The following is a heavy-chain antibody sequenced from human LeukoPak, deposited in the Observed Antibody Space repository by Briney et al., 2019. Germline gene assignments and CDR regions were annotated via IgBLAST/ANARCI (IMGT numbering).Heavy chain of an antibody. CDR1: GFTVSTNY. V-gene: IGHV3-66*02. CDR3: ARDRGGYCSSTICYRPDAFHI. D-gene: IGHD2-2*01. Sequence: GGALRLSCAASGFTVSTNYMSWFRQAPGKGLEWVSVIYSGGSTYYADSVKGRFTISRDNSKNTLYLQMSSLRAEDTAVYYCARDRGGYCSSTICYRPDAFHIWGQGTMVTVSS. CDR2: IYSGGST. J-gene: IGHJ3*02.